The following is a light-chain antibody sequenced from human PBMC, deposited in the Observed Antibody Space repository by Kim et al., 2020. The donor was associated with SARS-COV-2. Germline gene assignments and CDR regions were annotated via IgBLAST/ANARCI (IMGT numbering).Light chain of an antibody. CDR1: QSSSSSY. Sequence: EIVFTQSPGTLSLSPGERSTLSCRASQSSSSSYLAWYQQKPGQAPRLLIYGASSRATGIPDRFSGSGSGTDFTLTISRLEPEDFAVYYCQQYGSSLFTFGPGTKVDIK. V-gene: IGKV3-20*01. CDR3: QQYGSSLFT. J-gene: IGKJ3*01. CDR2: GAS.